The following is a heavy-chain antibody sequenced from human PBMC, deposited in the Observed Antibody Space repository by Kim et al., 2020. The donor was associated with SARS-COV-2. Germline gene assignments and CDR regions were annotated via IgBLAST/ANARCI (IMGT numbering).Heavy chain of an antibody. J-gene: IGHJ4*02. CDR1: GFTFSSYA. CDR2: IYSGGSST. CDR3: AKSQYSSGYDY. D-gene: IGHD6-19*01. V-gene: IGHV3-23*03. Sequence: GGSLRLSCAASGFTFSSYAMSWVRQAPGKGLEWVSVIYSGGSSTYYADSVKGRFTISRDNSKNTLYLQMNSLRAEDTAVYYCAKSQYSSGYDYCGQGTLGTVSS.